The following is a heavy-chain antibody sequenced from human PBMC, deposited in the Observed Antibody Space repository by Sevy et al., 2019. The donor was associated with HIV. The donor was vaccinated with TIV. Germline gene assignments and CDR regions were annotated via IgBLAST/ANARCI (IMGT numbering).Heavy chain of an antibody. CDR3: AGENAWGRGYS. D-gene: IGHD1-26*01. CDR2: IYYNGHI. Sequence: SETLSLTCTVSGGSITSLYWNWIRQPPGKGLEWIANIYYNGHINYNPSLKSRVTLSLDTSKNPFSLRLSSMTAAGTAMYYCAGENAWGRGYSWGQGTLVTVSS. J-gene: IGHJ4*02. V-gene: IGHV4-59*11. CDR1: GGSITSLY.